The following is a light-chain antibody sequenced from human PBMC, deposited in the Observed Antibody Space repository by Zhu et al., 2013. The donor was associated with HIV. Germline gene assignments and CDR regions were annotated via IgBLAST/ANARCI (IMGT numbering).Light chain of an antibody. CDR2: GAS. CDR3: LQSNSYPRT. J-gene: IGKJ2*02. Sequence: DIQMTQSPSSLSASVGDRVTITCRASEDISYFLSWVRHRPGRAPESLIYGASNLHSGVPPKFSGSGSGTDFTLTISSLQPEDFATYYCLQSNSYPRTFGQGPGWRSN. CDR1: EDISYF. V-gene: IGKV1-16*02.